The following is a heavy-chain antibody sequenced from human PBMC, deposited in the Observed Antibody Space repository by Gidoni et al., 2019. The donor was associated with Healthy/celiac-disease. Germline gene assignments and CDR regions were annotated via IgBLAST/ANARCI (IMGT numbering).Heavy chain of an antibody. CDR3: ATTPVGILTDPPLDV. Sequence: EVQLVESAGGLVKPGGSLRLSCAASGFSFSCYSMNLVRQASGKGLEWVSSMSSRSSSIYYADSVKGRFTISRDNAKNSLYLKMNSLRDEDTAVYYCATTPVGILTDPPLDVWGQGTTVTVSS. D-gene: IGHD3-9*01. J-gene: IGHJ6*02. CDR2: MSSRSSSI. V-gene: IGHV3-21*01. CDR1: GFSFSCYS.